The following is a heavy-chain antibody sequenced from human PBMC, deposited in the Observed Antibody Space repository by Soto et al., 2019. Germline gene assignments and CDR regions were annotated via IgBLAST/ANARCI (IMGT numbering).Heavy chain of an antibody. CDR3: ARAGPEPYHYYCYFMDV. CDR1: GASISRYY. J-gene: IGHJ6*03. CDR2: IYYSGST. Sequence: LSLTCTFSGASISRYYWSWIRQPPGKGLEWIGYIYYSGSTNYNPSLKSRVTISVDMSKNQLSLKLSSVTAADTAVYYCARAGPEPYHYYCYFMDVCGKGTTV. V-gene: IGHV4-59*01. D-gene: IGHD1-1*01.